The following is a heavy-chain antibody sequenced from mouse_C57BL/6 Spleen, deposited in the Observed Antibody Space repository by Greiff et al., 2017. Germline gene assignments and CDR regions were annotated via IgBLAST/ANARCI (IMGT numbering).Heavy chain of an antibody. D-gene: IGHD1-1*01. CDR1: GYAFRSYW. V-gene: IGHV1-80*01. CDR2: IYPGDGDT. CDR3: ARSDYGSSYGD. J-gene: IGHJ2*01. Sequence: QVHVKQSGAELVKPGASVKISCKASGYAFRSYWMNWVKQRPGKGLEWIGQIYPGDGDTNYNGKFKGKATLTADKSSSTAYMQLSSLTSEDSAVYFCARSDYGSSYGDWGQGTTLTVSS.